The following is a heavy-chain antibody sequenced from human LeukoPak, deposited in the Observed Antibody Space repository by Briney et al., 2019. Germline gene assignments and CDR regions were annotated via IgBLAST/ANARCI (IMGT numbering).Heavy chain of an antibody. D-gene: IGHD2-15*01. CDR2: ISGSGGST. J-gene: IGHJ3*02. V-gene: IGHV3-23*01. Sequence: PGGSLRLSCAGSGFTFSSFAMSWVRQAPGKGLEWVSAISGSGGSTYYADSVKGRFTISRDNSKNTLYLQMNSLRAEDTALYYCAKDTCQYCSGGSCNCNDAFDIWGQGTMVTVSS. CDR1: GFTFSSFA. CDR3: AKDTCQYCSGGSCNCNDAFDI.